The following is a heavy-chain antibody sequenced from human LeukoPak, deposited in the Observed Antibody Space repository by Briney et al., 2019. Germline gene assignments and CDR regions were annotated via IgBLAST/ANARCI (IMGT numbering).Heavy chain of an antibody. D-gene: IGHD1-1*01. J-gene: IGHJ4*02. V-gene: IGHV4-38-2*01. CDR2: IYHNGIT. Sequence: PSETLSLTCAVSGNSVSSGLFWGWIRQPPGKGLEWIATIYHNGITHYSPSLKSRVNISVDTSKNQFSLKMRFVTAADTAVYYCTRGVALSDHGIIDSWGQGTLATVSS. CDR3: TRGVALSDHGIIDS. CDR1: GNSVSSGLF.